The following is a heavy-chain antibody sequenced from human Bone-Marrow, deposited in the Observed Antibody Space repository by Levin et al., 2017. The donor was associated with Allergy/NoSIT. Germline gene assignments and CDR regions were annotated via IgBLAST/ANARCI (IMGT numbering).Heavy chain of an antibody. CDR1: GFSFNTYN. Sequence: GESLKISCAASGFSFNTYNMHWVRQAPGKGLECISYISSGSGTSDYADSVKGRFTISRDNANNSMYLQMNSLRAEDTAVYYCARETTYYFDTGGDLRSGWCFDLWGRGTLVTVSS. J-gene: IGHJ2*01. CDR3: ARETTYYFDTGGDLRSGWCFDL. V-gene: IGHV3-48*01. D-gene: IGHD3-22*01. CDR2: ISSGSGTS.